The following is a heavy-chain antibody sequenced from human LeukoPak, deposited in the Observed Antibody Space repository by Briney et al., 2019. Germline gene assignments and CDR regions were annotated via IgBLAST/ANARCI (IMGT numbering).Heavy chain of an antibody. J-gene: IGHJ4*02. CDR3: ARVSYSGYDLYYSDY. D-gene: IGHD5-12*01. V-gene: IGHV4-59*11. CDR2: IYYSGST. Sequence: SETLSLTCTVSGGSISSHYWSWIRQPPGKGLEWIGYIYYSGSTNYNPSLKSRVTISVDTSKNQFSLKLSSVTAADTAVYYCARVSYSGYDLYYSDYWGQGTLVTVSS. CDR1: GGSISSHY.